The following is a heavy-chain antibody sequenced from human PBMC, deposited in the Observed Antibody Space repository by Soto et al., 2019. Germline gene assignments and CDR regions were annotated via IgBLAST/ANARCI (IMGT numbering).Heavy chain of an antibody. J-gene: IGHJ4*02. Sequence: GGSLRLSCAASGFTFGSYWMSWVRQAPGKGLEWVANIKQDGSEKYYVDSVKGRFTISRDNAKNSLYLQMNSLRAEDTAVYYCPRDHSLDYWGQGTLVTVSS. CDR2: IKQDGSEK. D-gene: IGHD2-15*01. V-gene: IGHV3-7*03. CDR3: PRDHSLDY. CDR1: GFTFGSYW.